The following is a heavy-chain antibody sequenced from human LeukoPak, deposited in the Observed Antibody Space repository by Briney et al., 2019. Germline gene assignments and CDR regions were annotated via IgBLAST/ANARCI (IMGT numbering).Heavy chain of an antibody. V-gene: IGHV4-59*12. Sequence: PSETLSLTCTVSGGSISPYFWSWIRQPPGRGLEWIAYISYSGSTNYNPSLKSRVTISVDTSKNQFSLKLSSVTAADTAVYYCASSDSSSWYVRVVYYVYWGQGTLVTVSS. CDR2: ISYSGST. CDR1: GGSISPYF. CDR3: ASSDSSSWYVRVVYYVY. J-gene: IGHJ4*02. D-gene: IGHD6-13*01.